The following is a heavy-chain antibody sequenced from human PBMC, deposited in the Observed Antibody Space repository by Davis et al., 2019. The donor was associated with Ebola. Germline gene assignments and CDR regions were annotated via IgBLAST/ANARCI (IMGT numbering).Heavy chain of an antibody. V-gene: IGHV3-21*01. Sequence: GGSLRLSCAASGFTFSNYAMSWVRQAPGKGLEWVSSISSSSSYIYYADSVKGRFTISRDNAKNSLYLQMNSLRAEDTAVYYCARTDYDILFYGMDVWGQGTTVTVSS. CDR2: ISSSSSYI. CDR1: GFTFSNYA. CDR3: ARTDYDILFYGMDV. D-gene: IGHD3-9*01. J-gene: IGHJ6*02.